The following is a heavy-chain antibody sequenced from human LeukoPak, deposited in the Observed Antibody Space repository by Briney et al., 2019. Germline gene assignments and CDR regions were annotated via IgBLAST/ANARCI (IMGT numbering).Heavy chain of an antibody. CDR1: GYTFTSYY. CDR3: ARESGGVGDAYYFDY. D-gene: IGHD1-26*01. Sequence: ASVKVSCKASGYTFTSYYMHWVRQAPGQGLEWMGIINPSGGSTSYAQKFQGRVTMTRDMSTSTVYMELSSLRSEDTAVYYCARESGGVGDAYYFDYWGQGTLVTVSS. CDR2: INPSGGST. V-gene: IGHV1-46*01. J-gene: IGHJ4*02.